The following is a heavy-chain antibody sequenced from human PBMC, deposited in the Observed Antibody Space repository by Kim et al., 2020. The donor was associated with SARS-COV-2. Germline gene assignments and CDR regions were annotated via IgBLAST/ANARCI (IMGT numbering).Heavy chain of an antibody. D-gene: IGHD3-3*01. Sequence: SETLSLTCAVYGGSFSGYYWSWIRQPPGKGLEWIGEINHSGSTNYNPSLKSRVTISVDTSKNQFSLKLSSVTAADTAVYYCARGKLSRPLWSGYYPRWFDPWGQGTLVTVSS. CDR1: GGSFSGYY. V-gene: IGHV4-34*01. CDR2: INHSGST. J-gene: IGHJ5*02. CDR3: ARGKLSRPLWSGYYPRWFDP.